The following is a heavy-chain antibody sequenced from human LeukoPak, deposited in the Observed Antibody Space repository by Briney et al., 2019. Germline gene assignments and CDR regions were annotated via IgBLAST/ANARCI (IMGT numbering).Heavy chain of an antibody. J-gene: IGHJ4*02. Sequence: ASVKVSCKASGYTFTSYYMHWVRQAPGQGLECMGIINPSGGSTSYAQKFQGRVTMTRDTSTSTVYMELSSLRSEDTAVYYCARDGEDGREAYRSSWYGVFDYWGQGTLVTVSS. CDR2: INPSGGST. D-gene: IGHD6-13*01. CDR3: ARDGEDGREAYRSSWYGVFDY. V-gene: IGHV1-46*01. CDR1: GYTFTSYY.